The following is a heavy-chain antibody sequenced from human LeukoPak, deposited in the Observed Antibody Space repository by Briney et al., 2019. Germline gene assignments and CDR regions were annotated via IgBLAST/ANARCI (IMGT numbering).Heavy chain of an antibody. V-gene: IGHV3-23*01. CDR2: LSGSGGST. Sequence: PGGSLRLSCAASGFTFRSYVMNWVRQTPGKGLEWVSALSGSGGSTNYAGSVTGRSIISRDNSKNTLYLQMNSLRAEDTAVYYCAKAYCSSTSCYTDYSYGMDVWGQGTTVTVSS. D-gene: IGHD2-2*02. J-gene: IGHJ6*02. CDR1: GFTFRSYV. CDR3: AKAYCSSTSCYTDYSYGMDV.